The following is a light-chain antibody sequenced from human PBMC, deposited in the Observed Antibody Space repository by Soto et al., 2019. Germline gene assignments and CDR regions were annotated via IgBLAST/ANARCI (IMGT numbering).Light chain of an antibody. J-gene: IGLJ2*01. CDR1: SSNIGSNA. V-gene: IGLV1-44*01. Sequence: QAVVTQPPSASGTPGQRVTISCSGSSSNIGSNAVNWYQQLPGTAPKLLIFSNNQRPSGVPDRFSGSKSGTSASLAISGLQSEDEADYCCAAWDDSLNGPVFGGGTKLTVL. CDR3: AAWDDSLNGPV. CDR2: SNN.